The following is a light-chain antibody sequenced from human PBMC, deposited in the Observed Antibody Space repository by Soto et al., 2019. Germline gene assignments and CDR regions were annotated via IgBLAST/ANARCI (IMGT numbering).Light chain of an antibody. CDR3: QQTYNLPRT. Sequence: DIQMTQSPSSLSASVRDRITITCRASQTISTYLNWYQQKPGKATKLLIYLTSSLQSGVPSRFSGSGSGTDFTLPISSLQPEDFATYCCQQTYNLPRTFGQGTKVEIK. V-gene: IGKV1-39*01. J-gene: IGKJ1*01. CDR2: LTS. CDR1: QTISTY.